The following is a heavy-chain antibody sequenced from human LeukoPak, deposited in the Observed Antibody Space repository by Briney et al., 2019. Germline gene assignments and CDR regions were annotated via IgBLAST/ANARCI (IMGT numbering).Heavy chain of an antibody. CDR1: GFIFSSYA. Sequence: QTGGSLRLSCAASGFIFSSYAMHWVRQAPGEGLEWVAVIWYDGSNKYYADSVKGRFTISRDNSKNTLYLQMSSLRAEDTAVYYCVKDPAYYDTPGGGYYFDYWGQGTLVTVSS. J-gene: IGHJ4*02. D-gene: IGHD3-9*01. CDR3: VKDPAYYDTPGGGYYFDY. CDR2: IWYDGSNK. V-gene: IGHV3-30*02.